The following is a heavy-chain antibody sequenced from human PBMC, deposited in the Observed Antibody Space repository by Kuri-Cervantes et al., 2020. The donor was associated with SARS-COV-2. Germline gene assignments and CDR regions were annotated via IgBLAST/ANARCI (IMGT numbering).Heavy chain of an antibody. V-gene: IGHV3-30*02. CDR2: IRYDGSNK. J-gene: IGHJ6*03. Sequence: GESLKISCAASGFTFSSYGMHWVRQAPGKGLEWVAFIRYDGSNKYYADSVKGRFTISRDNAKNSLYLQMNSLRAEDTAVYYCARGFRNYDFWSGYRPNYYYYYMDVWGKGTTVTVSS. CDR1: GFTFSSYG. D-gene: IGHD3-3*01. CDR3: ARGFRNYDFWSGYRPNYYYYYMDV.